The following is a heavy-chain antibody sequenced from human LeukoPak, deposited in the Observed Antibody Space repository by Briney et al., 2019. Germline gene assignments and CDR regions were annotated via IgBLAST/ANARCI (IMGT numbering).Heavy chain of an antibody. J-gene: IGHJ4*02. CDR1: DFSFNTYW. V-gene: IGHV3-7*01. CDR2: ISGDGRDT. Sequence: GGSLRLSCAASDFSFNTYWMHWVRQAPGKGLEWVANISGDGRDTYYVGSVRGRFTISRDNADNSLYLQMNSLRGDDTAVYYCARGVSSAIDWWGQGTLVTVSS. CDR3: ARGVSSAIDW. D-gene: IGHD3-10*01.